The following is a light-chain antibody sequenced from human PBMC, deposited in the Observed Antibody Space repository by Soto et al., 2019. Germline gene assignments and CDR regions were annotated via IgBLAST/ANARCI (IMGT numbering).Light chain of an antibody. CDR2: EGT. J-gene: IGLJ3*02. Sequence: QSALTQSASVSGSPGQSITISCTGTSSEFGTYSVVSWYQQHPGKAPKLLIYEGTKRLSGVSNRFSASESGNTASLAISGLQAEDEAVYYCHSYARSTLVFGGGTKLTVL. CDR3: HSYARSTLV. CDR1: SSEFGTYSV. V-gene: IGLV2-23*01.